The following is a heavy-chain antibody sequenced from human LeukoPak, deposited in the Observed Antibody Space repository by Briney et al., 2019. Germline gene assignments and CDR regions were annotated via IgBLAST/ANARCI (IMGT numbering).Heavy chain of an antibody. CDR1: GYTFTGYY. Sequence: ASVKVSCKASGYTFTGYYMHWVRQAPGQGLEWMGWINPNSGGTNYAQKFQGRVTMTRDTSISTAYMELSRLRSDDTAVYYCARGNTYYYDSSGYLIDYWGQGTLVTVSS. D-gene: IGHD3-22*01. V-gene: IGHV1-2*02. J-gene: IGHJ4*02. CDR3: ARGNTYYYDSSGYLIDY. CDR2: INPNSGGT.